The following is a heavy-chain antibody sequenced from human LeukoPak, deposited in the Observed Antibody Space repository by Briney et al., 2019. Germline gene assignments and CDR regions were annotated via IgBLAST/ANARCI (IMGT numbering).Heavy chain of an antibody. CDR1: GYSFTSYW. V-gene: IGHV5-51*01. Sequence: GESLKISCKGSGYSFTSYWIGWVRQLPGKGLVWMRIIYPGDSEIRYSPSFQGQVTISADKSISTAYLQWGSLKASDTAVYYCARTAKYYDFWSGYLYFDYWGQGTLVTVSS. D-gene: IGHD3-3*01. CDR2: IYPGDSEI. CDR3: ARTAKYYDFWSGYLYFDY. J-gene: IGHJ4*02.